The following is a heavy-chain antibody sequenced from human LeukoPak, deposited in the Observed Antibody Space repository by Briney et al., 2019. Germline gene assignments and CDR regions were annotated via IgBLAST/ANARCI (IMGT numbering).Heavy chain of an antibody. CDR3: ARGPPRTGRERFFDY. CDR2: IYYRGTT. J-gene: IGHJ4*02. V-gene: IGHV4-59*01. Sequence: SETLSLTCTVSGGSTSDYYWNWIRQPPGKGLEWIGYIYYRGTTTYNPSLNSRVTLPLDSSKNQFSLRLNSVTAADTAIYYCARGPPRTGRERFFDYWGQGTLVSVSS. D-gene: IGHD1-1*01. CDR1: GGSTSDYY.